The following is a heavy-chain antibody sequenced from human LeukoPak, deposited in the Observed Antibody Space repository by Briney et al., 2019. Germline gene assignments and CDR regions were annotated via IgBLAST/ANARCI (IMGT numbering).Heavy chain of an antibody. CDR3: AKDRYSSGWYLTAYFDY. J-gene: IGHJ4*02. Sequence: GGSLRLSCAASGFTFSSYAMSWVRQAPGKGLEWVSAISGSGDSTYYADSVKGRFTISRDNSKNTLYLQMNSLRAEDTAVYYCAKDRYSSGWYLTAYFDYWGQGTLVTVSS. V-gene: IGHV3-23*01. CDR1: GFTFSSYA. CDR2: ISGSGDST. D-gene: IGHD6-19*01.